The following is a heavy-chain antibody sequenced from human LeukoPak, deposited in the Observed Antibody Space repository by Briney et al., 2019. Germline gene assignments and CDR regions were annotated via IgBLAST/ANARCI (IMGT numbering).Heavy chain of an antibody. CDR3: ATNIPRPTTSPPLGY. J-gene: IGHJ4*02. V-gene: IGHV4-4*02. CDR1: GDSIINNDW. CDR2: IYHGGRT. Sequence: PSETLSLTCAVSGDSIINNDWWSWVRQPPGKGLEWIGEIYHGGRTNYNPSLKSRVTMSVDKSKNQFSLQLNSVTAADTAIYYCATNIPRPTTSPPLGYWGQGTLVTVSS. D-gene: IGHD1-26*01.